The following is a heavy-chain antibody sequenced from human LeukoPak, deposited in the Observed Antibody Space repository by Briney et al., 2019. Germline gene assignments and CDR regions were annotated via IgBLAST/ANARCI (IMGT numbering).Heavy chain of an antibody. D-gene: IGHD4-17*01. CDR3: ARDKVQDYGDYVFRSGMDV. CDR2: IYYSGST. V-gene: IGHV4-61*01. J-gene: IGHJ6*02. Sequence: SETLSLTCTVSGGSVSSGSYYWSWIRQPPGKGLEWIGYIYYSGSTNYNPSLKSRVTISVDTSKNQFSLKLSSVTAADTAVYYCARDKVQDYGDYVFRSGMDVWGQGTTVTVSS. CDR1: GGSVSSGSYY.